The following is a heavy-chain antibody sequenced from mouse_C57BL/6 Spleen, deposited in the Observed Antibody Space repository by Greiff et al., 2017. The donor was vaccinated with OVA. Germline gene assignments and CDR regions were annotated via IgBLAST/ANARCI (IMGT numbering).Heavy chain of an antibody. V-gene: IGHV1-42*01. J-gene: IGHJ1*03. CDR2: INPSTGGT. Sequence: VQLQQSGPELVKPGASVKISCKASGYSFTGYYMNWVKQSPEKSLEWIGEINPSTGGTTYNQKFKAKATLTVDKSSSTAYMQLKSLTSEDSAVYYCARGDKWDPYFDVWGTGTTVTVSS. CDR1: GYSFTGYY. D-gene: IGHD4-1*01. CDR3: ARGDKWDPYFDV.